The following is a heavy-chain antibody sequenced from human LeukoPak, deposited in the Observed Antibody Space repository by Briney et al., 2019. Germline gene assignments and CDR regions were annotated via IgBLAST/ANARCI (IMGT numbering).Heavy chain of an antibody. V-gene: IGHV3-15*01. D-gene: IGHD6-13*01. Sequence: PGGSLRLSCAASGFTFSSYSMNWVRQAPGKGLEWVGRIKSKTDGGTTDYAAPVKGRFTISRDDSKNTLYLQMNSLKTEDTAVYYCTTSIAAAGFDYWGQGTLVTVSS. CDR1: GFTFSSYS. J-gene: IGHJ4*02. CDR2: IKSKTDGGTT. CDR3: TTSIAAAGFDY.